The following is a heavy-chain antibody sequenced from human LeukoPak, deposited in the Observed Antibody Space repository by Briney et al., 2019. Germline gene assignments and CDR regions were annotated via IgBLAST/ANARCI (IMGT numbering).Heavy chain of an antibody. CDR3: ARGPSGGLFPVYFDY. D-gene: IGHD2-21*01. Sequence: GGSLRLSCAASGFTFSNYWMTWVRQAPGKGLEWVANIKQDGSEKYYVDSVKGRFTISRDNAKNSLYLQMNSLRAEDTAVYYCARGPSGGLFPVYFDYWGQGTLVTVSS. CDR2: IKQDGSEK. V-gene: IGHV3-7*01. CDR1: GFTFSNYW. J-gene: IGHJ4*02.